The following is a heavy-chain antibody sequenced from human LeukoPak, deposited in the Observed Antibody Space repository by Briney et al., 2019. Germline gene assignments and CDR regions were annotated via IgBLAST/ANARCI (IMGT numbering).Heavy chain of an antibody. V-gene: IGHV3-23*01. CDR3: AKVKGTVVTVLDY. CDR1: GFTFRSYA. CDR2: ISGSGGST. J-gene: IGHJ4*02. Sequence: GGSLRLSCADSGFTFRSYAMSWVRQAPGKGLEWVSAISGSGGSTYYADSVKGRFTISRDNSKNTLYLQMNSLRAEDTAVYYCAKVKGTVVTVLDYWGQGTLVTVSS. D-gene: IGHD4-23*01.